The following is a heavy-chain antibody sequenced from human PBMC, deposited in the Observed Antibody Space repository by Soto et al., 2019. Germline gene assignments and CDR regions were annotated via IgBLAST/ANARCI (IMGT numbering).Heavy chain of an antibody. J-gene: IGHJ4*02. CDR1: GFTFSNAW. D-gene: IGHD2-2*01. Sequence: PGGSLRLSCAASGFTFSNAWMSWVRQAPGKGLEWVGRIKSKTDGGTTDYAAPVKGRFTISRDDSKNTLYLQMNSLKTEDTAVYYCKTDPISKILVVPPDMPDRFDYWCQAILVTVS. V-gene: IGHV3-15*01. CDR2: IKSKTDGGTT. CDR3: KTDPISKILVVPPDMPDRFDY.